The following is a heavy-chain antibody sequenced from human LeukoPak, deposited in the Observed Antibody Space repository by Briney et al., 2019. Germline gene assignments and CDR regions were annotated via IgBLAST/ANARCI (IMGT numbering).Heavy chain of an antibody. Sequence: ASVKVSCKASGYTFTSYYMHWVRQAPGQGLEWMGMIYPRDGSTSYAQKFQGRVTVTRDTSTSTVYMELSSLRSEDTAVYYCARGGRIAAAAYWGQGTLVTVSS. CDR3: ARGGRIAAAAY. CDR2: IYPRDGST. CDR1: GYTFTSYY. D-gene: IGHD6-13*01. V-gene: IGHV1-46*01. J-gene: IGHJ4*02.